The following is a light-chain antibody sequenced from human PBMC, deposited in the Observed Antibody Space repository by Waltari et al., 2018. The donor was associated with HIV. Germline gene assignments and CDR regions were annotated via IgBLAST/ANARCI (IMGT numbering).Light chain of an antibody. CDR1: SSNIGAGYD. V-gene: IGLV1-40*01. J-gene: IGLJ3*02. CDR2: EDT. Sequence: QSVLTQPPSVSGAPGQRVTISCTGSSSNIGAGYDVHWYQQVPGTAPRLLIYEDTNRPSGVPVRFSGSKSGTSASLAITGLQAEDEADYYCQSYDDNLEGVFGGGTKLTVL. CDR3: QSYDDNLEGV.